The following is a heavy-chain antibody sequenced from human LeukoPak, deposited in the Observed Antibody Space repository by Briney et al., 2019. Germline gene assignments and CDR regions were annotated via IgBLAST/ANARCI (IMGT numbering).Heavy chain of an antibody. V-gene: IGHV1-46*01. CDR1: GYTFTNYY. J-gene: IGHJ4*02. CDR3: ARGPGRYYFDY. CDR2: INPSGGST. Sequence: ASVKVSCKASGYTFTNYYMHWVRQAPGQGLEWMGIINPSGGSTTYAQKFQGRVTMTRDTSTSAVYMELSSLRSEDTALYYCARGPGRYYFDYWGQGTLVTVSS.